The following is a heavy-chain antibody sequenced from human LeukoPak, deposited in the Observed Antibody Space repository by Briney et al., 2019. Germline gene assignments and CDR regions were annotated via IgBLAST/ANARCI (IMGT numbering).Heavy chain of an antibody. D-gene: IGHD6-13*01. CDR3: ATHSWLDY. V-gene: IGHV4-39*07. Sequence: PSETLSLTCTVSGGSISSSSYYWSWIRQPPGKGLEWIGEINHSGSTNYNPSLKSRVTISVDTSKNQFSLKLSSVTAADTAVYYCATHSWLDYWGQGTLVTVSS. CDR1: GGSISSSSYY. CDR2: INHSGST. J-gene: IGHJ4*02.